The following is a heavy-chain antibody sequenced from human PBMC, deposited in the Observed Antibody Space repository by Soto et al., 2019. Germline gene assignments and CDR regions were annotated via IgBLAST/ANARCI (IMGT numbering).Heavy chain of an antibody. J-gene: IGHJ5*02. CDR3: ATLKTYPIFGPYHWFDP. Sequence: SSETLSLTCTVSGGSISSYYWSWIRQPPGKGLEWIGYIYYSGSTNYNPSLKSRVTISVGKSKNQFSLKLSSMTAADTAVYYCATLKTYPIFGPYHWFDPWGQGTLVTVSS. CDR2: IYYSGST. V-gene: IGHV4-59*12. CDR1: GGSISSYY. D-gene: IGHD3-3*01.